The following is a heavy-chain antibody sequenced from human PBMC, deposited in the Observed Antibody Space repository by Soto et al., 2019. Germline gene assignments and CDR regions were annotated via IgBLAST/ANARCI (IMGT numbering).Heavy chain of an antibody. J-gene: IGHJ5*02. V-gene: IGHV3-23*01. CDR2: LSDSGDSI. D-gene: IGHD6-13*01. Sequence: EVQLLESGGGLVQPGRSLRLSCTASGFTFSRHAMTWFRQPPGKGLEWVSGLSDSGDSIYYADSVKGRFTIYRDNCLNTLYLQMNTLRVEDTAVYYCAKVSSSWYAGFFDPWGQGTLVTVSS. CDR3: AKVSSSWYAGFFDP. CDR1: GFTFSRHA.